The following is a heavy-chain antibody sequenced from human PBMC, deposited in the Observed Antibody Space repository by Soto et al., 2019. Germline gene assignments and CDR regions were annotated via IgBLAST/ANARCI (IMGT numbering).Heavy chain of an antibody. CDR1: GGFVSSGSYY. Sequence: QVQLQQWGAGLLKPSETLSLTCAVYGGFVSSGSYYWSWIRQPPGKGLEWIGEMSHSGGTHFNPSLKGRVTISVDTSKNQFSLKMSSVTAADTALYYCARVERGTATTVDDAFDIWGPGTMVTVSS. D-gene: IGHD1-1*01. J-gene: IGHJ3*02. CDR3: ARVERGTATTVDDAFDI. CDR2: MSHSGGT. V-gene: IGHV4-34*01.